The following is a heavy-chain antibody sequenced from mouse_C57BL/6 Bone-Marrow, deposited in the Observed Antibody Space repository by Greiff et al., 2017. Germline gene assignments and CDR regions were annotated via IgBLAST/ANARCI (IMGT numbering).Heavy chain of an antibody. J-gene: IGHJ3*01. CDR1: GFTFSSYA. D-gene: IGHD2-4*01. CDR2: ISDGGSYT. CDR3: ARFAIYYDDGGFAY. V-gene: IGHV5-4*03. Sequence: EVMLVESGGGLVKPGGSLKLSCAASGFTFSSYAMSWVRQTPEKRLEWVATISDGGSYTYYQDNVKGRFTISRDNAKNNLYLQMSHLKSEDTAMYYCARFAIYYDDGGFAYWGQGTLVTVSA.